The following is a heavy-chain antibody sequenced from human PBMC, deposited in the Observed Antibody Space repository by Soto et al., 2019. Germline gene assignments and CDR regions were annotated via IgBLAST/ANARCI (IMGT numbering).Heavy chain of an antibody. J-gene: IGHJ6*02. CDR1: GFSLTTGKMG. Sequence: SGPTLVNPTETLTLTRTVSGFSLTTGKMGVSWIRQPPGKALEWLAHIFSDNERSYSTSLQGRLTISKDTSGSQVVLSMTNVDPVDTATYYCARMNVDSYQFYYAMDVRGQGTTVTVSS. CDR2: IFSDNER. V-gene: IGHV2-26*01. D-gene: IGHD4-17*01. CDR3: ARMNVDSYQFYYAMDV.